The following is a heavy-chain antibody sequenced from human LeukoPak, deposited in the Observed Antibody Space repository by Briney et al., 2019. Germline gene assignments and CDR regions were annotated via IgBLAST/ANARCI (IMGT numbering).Heavy chain of an antibody. CDR3: AYYSVLGSTFDY. Sequence: SDTQSLTCTVSGASVTAYFWRWFRQPPGKGLEWIGNVHHTFSSNFSPSLKSRVTISMDTSKSQVSLRLSSVTAADTAVYYCAYYSVLGSTFDYWGQGTLVTVSS. CDR2: VHHTFSS. V-gene: IGHV4-59*02. CDR1: GASVTAYF. J-gene: IGHJ4*02. D-gene: IGHD4-11*01.